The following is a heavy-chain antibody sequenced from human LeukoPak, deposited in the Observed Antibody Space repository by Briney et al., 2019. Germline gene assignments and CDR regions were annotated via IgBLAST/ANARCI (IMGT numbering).Heavy chain of an antibody. CDR3: ARGYYDSSAYLFDY. V-gene: IGHV3-33*01. J-gene: IGHJ4*02. CDR1: EFTFSSYG. CDR2: IWSDGGNK. Sequence: GGSLRLSCAASEFTFSSYGMHWVRQAPGKGLEWVAAIWSDGGNKFYADSVKGRFTISRDNSKNTLYLQMNSLRAEDTAVYYCARGYYDSSAYLFDYWGQGTLVTVSS. D-gene: IGHD3-22*01.